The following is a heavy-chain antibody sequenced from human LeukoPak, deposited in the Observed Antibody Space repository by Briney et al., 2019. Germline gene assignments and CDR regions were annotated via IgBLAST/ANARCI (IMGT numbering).Heavy chain of an antibody. J-gene: IGHJ4*02. Sequence: GGSLRLSCTASGFTFSNYVMSWVRHAPGKGLEWVSGIIGSGGTTYYADSVKGRFTISRDNSKNTLYLQLNSLRAEDTAVYYCAKKGIAAADSFDYWGQGTLVTVSS. CDR1: GFTFSNYV. CDR2: IIGSGGTT. D-gene: IGHD6-13*01. V-gene: IGHV3-23*01. CDR3: AKKGIAAADSFDY.